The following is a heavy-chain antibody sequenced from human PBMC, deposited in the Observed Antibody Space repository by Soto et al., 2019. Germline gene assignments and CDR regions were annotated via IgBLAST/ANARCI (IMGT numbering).Heavy chain of an antibody. CDR1: GDSVSSGTYF. CDR3: SRDGGHQRRLAS. CDR2: VYYSGST. V-gene: IGHV4-61*01. D-gene: IGHD2-15*01. Sequence: SETLSLTCTVSGDSVSSGTYFWSWIRQPPGKGLEWIGYVYYSGSTNYNPTLKSRLTMSVDTSKNQFSLKLSSVTAADTAVYYFSRDGGHQRRLASCGPGSLVPVSA. J-gene: IGHJ1*01.